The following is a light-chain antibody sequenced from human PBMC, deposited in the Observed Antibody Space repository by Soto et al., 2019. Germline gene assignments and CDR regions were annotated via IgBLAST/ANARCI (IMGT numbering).Light chain of an antibody. V-gene: IGKV1-5*03. J-gene: IGKJ1*01. CDR3: QQYNSS. Sequence: IPITHSPSTLSPSVQDRVSITCRASQSISSWLAWYQQKPGKAPKLLIYKASSLESGVPSRFSGSGSGTEFTLTISSLQPDDFATYYCQQYNSSFGQGTKV. CDR2: KAS. CDR1: QSISSW.